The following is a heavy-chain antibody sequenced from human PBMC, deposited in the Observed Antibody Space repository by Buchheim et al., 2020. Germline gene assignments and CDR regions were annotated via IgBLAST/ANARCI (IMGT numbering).Heavy chain of an antibody. CDR3: ARARRDSGYDYCFDY. Sequence: EVQLVESGGGLVKPGGSLRLSCAASGFTFSSYSMNWVRQAPGKGLEWVSSISSSSSYIYYADSVKGRFTISRDNAKNPLYLQMNSLRAEDTAVYYCARARRDSGYDYCFDYWGQGTL. V-gene: IGHV3-21*01. D-gene: IGHD5-12*01. CDR2: ISSSSSYI. CDR1: GFTFSSYS. J-gene: IGHJ4*02.